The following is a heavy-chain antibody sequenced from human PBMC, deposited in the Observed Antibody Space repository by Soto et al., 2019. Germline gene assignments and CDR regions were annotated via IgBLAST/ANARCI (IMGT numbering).Heavy chain of an antibody. Sequence: SETLSLTCAVYGGSFSGYYWSWIRQPPGKGLEWIGEINHSGSTNYNPSLKSRVTISVDTSKNQFSLKLSSVTAADTAVYYCARGRSIYCSSTSCYAGGWFDPWGQGTLVTVSS. CDR1: GGSFSGYY. CDR2: INHSGST. CDR3: ARGRSIYCSSTSCYAGGWFDP. V-gene: IGHV4-34*01. J-gene: IGHJ5*02. D-gene: IGHD2-2*01.